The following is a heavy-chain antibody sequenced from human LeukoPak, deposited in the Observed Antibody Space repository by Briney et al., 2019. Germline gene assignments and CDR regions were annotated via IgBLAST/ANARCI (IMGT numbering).Heavy chain of an antibody. J-gene: IGHJ4*02. CDR3: ARISGRDGYNPFDS. V-gene: IGHV1-18*04. CDR1: GYTFISHG. CDR2: INPYNGNT. D-gene: IGHD5-24*01. Sequence: ASLKVSCKASGYTFISHGITWVRQAPGQGLEWMGWINPYNGNTDYAQNLQGRVTMTADTSTGTGYMEVRSLRSDDTAVYYCARISGRDGYNPFDSWGQGTLVTVSS.